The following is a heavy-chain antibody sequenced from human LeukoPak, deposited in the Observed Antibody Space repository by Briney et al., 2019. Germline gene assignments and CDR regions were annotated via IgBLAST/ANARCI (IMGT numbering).Heavy chain of an antibody. D-gene: IGHD3-10*01. CDR2: IIPIFGTA. CDR3: ARDLGERGSYGMDV. Sequence: SVNVSCKASGGTFSSYAISWVRQAPGQGLEWMGGIIPIFGTANYAQKFQGRVTITADESTSTAYMELSSLRSEDTAVYYCARDLGERGSYGMDVWGQGTTVTVSS. J-gene: IGHJ6*02. V-gene: IGHV1-69*01. CDR1: GGTFSSYA.